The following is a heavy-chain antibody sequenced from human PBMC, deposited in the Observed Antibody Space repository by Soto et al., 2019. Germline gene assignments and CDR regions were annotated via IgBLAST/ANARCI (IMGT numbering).Heavy chain of an antibody. CDR2: IDSSDTTK. CDR3: ARHRKLVPGEDS. D-gene: IGHD2-8*02. Sequence: VQLVESGGGLVKPGGSLRLSCAASGFTFTDYYMSWIRQAPGKGLEWVSYIDSSDTTKYYADSVRGRFTVARDNAKNSLYLQMNSLRADDTAVYYCARHRKLVPGEDSWGQGTLVTVAS. V-gene: IGHV3-11*01. CDR1: GFTFTDYY. J-gene: IGHJ4*02.